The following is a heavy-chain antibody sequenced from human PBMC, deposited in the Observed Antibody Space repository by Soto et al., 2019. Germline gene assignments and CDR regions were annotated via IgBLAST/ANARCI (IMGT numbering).Heavy chain of an antibody. D-gene: IGHD6-13*01. J-gene: IGHJ6*02. Sequence: ASVKVSCKASRGTFSSYALSWVRQAPGQGLEWMGGIIPIFGTTNYAQKFQGRVTITADESTSTAYMELSSLRSEDTAVYYCARSYIPAAGTFYYGMDVWGQGTTVTVSS. CDR1: RGTFSSYA. CDR2: IIPIFGTT. CDR3: ARSYIPAAGTFYYGMDV. V-gene: IGHV1-69*13.